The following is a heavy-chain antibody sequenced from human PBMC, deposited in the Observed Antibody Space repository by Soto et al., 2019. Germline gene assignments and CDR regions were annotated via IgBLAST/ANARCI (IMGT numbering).Heavy chain of an antibody. V-gene: IGHV3-30-3*01. CDR1: GFTFSSYA. CDR3: ARSFEQLVVIYYYYGMDV. D-gene: IGHD6-6*01. CDR2: ISYDGSNK. J-gene: IGHJ6*02. Sequence: GGSLRLSCAASGFTFSSYAMHWVRQAPGKGLEWVAVISYDGSNKYYADSVKGRFTISRDNSKNTLYLQMNSLRAEDTAVYYCARSFEQLVVIYYYYGMDVWGQGTTVTVSS.